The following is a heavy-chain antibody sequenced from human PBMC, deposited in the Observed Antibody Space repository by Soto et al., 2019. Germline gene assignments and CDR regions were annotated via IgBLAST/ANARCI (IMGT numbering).Heavy chain of an antibody. CDR3: ARDKGNSSSWYRDAFDI. J-gene: IGHJ3*02. D-gene: IGHD6-13*01. CDR2: IYHSGST. CDR1: SGSISSSNW. Sequence: QVQLQEWGPGLVKPSGTLSLTCAVSSGSISSSNWWSWVRQPPGKGLEWIGEIYHSGSTNYNPALKSRVTISVDKSKNQFSLKLSSVTAADRAVYYCARDKGNSSSWYRDAFDIWGQGTMVTVSS. V-gene: IGHV4-4*02.